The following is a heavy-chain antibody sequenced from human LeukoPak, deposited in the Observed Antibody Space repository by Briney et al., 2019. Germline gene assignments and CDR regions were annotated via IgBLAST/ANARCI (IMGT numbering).Heavy chain of an antibody. Sequence: SETLSLTCAVYGGSFSGYYWGWIRQPPGKGLEWIGSIYYSGSTYYNPSLKSRVTISVDTSKNQFSLKLSSVTAADTAVYYCARLDYGDYDAFDIWGQGTMVTVSS. J-gene: IGHJ3*02. CDR2: IYYSGST. CDR1: GGSFSGYY. CDR3: ARLDYGDYDAFDI. V-gene: IGHV4-39*01. D-gene: IGHD4-17*01.